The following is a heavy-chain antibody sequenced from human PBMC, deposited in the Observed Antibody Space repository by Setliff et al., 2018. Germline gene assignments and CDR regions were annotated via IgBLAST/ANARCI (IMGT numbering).Heavy chain of an antibody. CDR2: IIHSGST. CDR1: GGSFSGYY. V-gene: IGHV4-34*12. CDR3: ARSFSRSGKFLLDY. D-gene: IGHD2-15*01. J-gene: IGHJ4*02. Sequence: SETLSLTCAVYGGSFSGYYWSWVRQPPGKRLEWIGGIIHSGSTNYNTSLKSRVTISMDTSKNQFSLKVPSVTAADTAVYYCARSFSRSGKFLLDYWGQGALVTVSS.